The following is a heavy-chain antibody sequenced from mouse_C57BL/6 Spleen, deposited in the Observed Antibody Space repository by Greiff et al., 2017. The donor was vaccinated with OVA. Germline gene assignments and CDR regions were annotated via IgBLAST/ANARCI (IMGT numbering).Heavy chain of an antibody. CDR3: ARNPDYYGSSSLYYFDY. D-gene: IGHD1-1*01. Sequence: QVQLKESGPGLVAPSTSVSITCTVSGFSLTSYAISWVATRPLKGPDCVVVICTGGGTNYNSALKSRLSISKDNSKSQVFLKMNSLQTDDTARYYCARNPDYYGSSSLYYFDYWGQGTTLTVSS. CDR1: GFSLTSYA. CDR2: ICTGGGT. J-gene: IGHJ2*01. V-gene: IGHV2-9-1*01.